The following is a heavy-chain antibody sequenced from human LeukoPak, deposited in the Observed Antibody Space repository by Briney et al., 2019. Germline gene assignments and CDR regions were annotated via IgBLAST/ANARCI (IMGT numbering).Heavy chain of an antibody. V-gene: IGHV3-23*01. CDR1: GFTFSNYG. CDR2: ITGSGGST. Sequence: GGSLRLSCAASGFTFSNYGLSWVRQAPGKGLEWVSGITGSGGSTHYADSVKGRFTISRDNSKNTLYLHMNSLRLEDTAVYWCAKTLWGLTLLSSDYWGQGTLVTVSS. J-gene: IGHJ4*02. D-gene: IGHD3-16*01. CDR3: AKTLWGLTLLSSDY.